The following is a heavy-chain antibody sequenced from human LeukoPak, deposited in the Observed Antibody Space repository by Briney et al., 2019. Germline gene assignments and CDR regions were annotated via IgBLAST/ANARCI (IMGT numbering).Heavy chain of an antibody. J-gene: IGHJ4*02. Sequence: PSESLSLTCSVSGGSISSGGYYWSWIRQHPGKGLGWIGYIYYSGSAYYNPSLKSRVTISVGTSKNQFSLRLSSVTAADTAVYYCARDRPGGYTYGSLDYWGQGTLVTVSS. CDR3: ARDRPGGYTYGSLDY. CDR2: IYYSGSA. CDR1: GGSISSGGYY. D-gene: IGHD5-18*01. V-gene: IGHV4-31*03.